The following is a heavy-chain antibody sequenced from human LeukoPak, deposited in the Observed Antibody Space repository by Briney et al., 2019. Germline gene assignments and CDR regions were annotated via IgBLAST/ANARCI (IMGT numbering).Heavy chain of an antibody. D-gene: IGHD3-22*01. CDR1: GFTFSSYA. V-gene: IGHV3-23*01. CDR3: AEGDYYDSSGYYGDY. J-gene: IGHJ4*02. CDR2: ISGSGGST. Sequence: GGSLRLSCAASGFTFSSYAMSWVRQAPGKGLEWVSAISGSGGSTYYADSVKGRFTISRDNSKNTLYLQMNSLRAEDTAVYYCAEGDYYDSSGYYGDYWGQGTLVTVSS.